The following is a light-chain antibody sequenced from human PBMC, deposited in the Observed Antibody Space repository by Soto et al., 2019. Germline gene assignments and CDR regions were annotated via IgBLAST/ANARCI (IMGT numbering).Light chain of an antibody. CDR3: QQYNNWPPWT. J-gene: IGKJ1*01. Sequence: EIVLTQSPATLSLSPGERATLSCRASQSVSSYLAWYQQKPGQAPRLLIYGASTRATGIPARFSGSGSGTEFTLTISSLQSEDFAVYYCQQYNNWPPWTFGQGTVVDVK. V-gene: IGKV3-15*01. CDR2: GAS. CDR1: QSVSSY.